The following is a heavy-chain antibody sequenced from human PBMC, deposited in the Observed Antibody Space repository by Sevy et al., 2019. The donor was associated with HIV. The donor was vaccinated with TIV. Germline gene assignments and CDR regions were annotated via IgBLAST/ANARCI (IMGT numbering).Heavy chain of an antibody. V-gene: IGHV3-30*03. Sequence: GGSLRLSCAASGFTFSSYGIHWVRQAPGKGLEWVALISYDGSNKEYTDSVQGRFTISRDNSKNTLYLQMNSLRTDDTAIYYCAREPPKSGYLTPTYYFDHWGLGSLVTVSS. J-gene: IGHJ4*02. CDR3: AREPPKSGYLTPTYYFDH. D-gene: IGHD3-3*01. CDR1: GFTFSSYG. CDR2: ISYDGSNK.